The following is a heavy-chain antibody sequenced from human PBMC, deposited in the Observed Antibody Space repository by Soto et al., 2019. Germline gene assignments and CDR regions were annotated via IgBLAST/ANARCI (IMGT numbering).Heavy chain of an antibody. Sequence: PGGSLRLSCAASGFTSSSYAMSWVRQAPGKGLEWVSAISGSGGSTYYADSVKGRFTISRDNSKNTLYLQMNSLRAEDTAVYYCAKLTGYYDSSGYLTFDYWGQGTLVTVSS. CDR2: ISGSGGST. D-gene: IGHD3-22*01. J-gene: IGHJ4*02. CDR3: AKLTGYYDSSGYLTFDY. CDR1: GFTSSSYA. V-gene: IGHV3-23*01.